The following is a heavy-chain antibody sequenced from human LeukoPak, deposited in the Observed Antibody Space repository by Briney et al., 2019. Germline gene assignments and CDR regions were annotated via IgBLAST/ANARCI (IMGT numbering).Heavy chain of an antibody. Sequence: SETLSLTCTVSGYSISSGYYWGWIRQPPGKGLEWIGSIYHSGSTYYNPSLKSRVTISVDTSKNQFSLKLSSVTAADTAVYYCARGQRVVIDYWGQGTLVTVPS. CDR1: GYSISSGYY. D-gene: IGHD3-22*01. CDR3: ARGQRVVIDY. V-gene: IGHV4-38-2*02. CDR2: IYHSGST. J-gene: IGHJ4*02.